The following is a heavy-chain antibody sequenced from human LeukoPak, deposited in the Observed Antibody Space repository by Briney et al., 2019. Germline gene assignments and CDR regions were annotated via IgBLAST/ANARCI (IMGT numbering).Heavy chain of an antibody. CDR2: IYYSGST. J-gene: IGHJ4*02. D-gene: IGHD3-10*01. CDR3: AREMNYYGSGSLDY. V-gene: IGHV4-59*01. CDR1: GGSISSYF. Sequence: SETLSLTCTVSGGSISSYFWSWIRQPPGKGLEWIGYIYYSGSTNYNPSLKSRVTISVDTSKNQFSLKLSSVTAADTAVYYCAREMNYYGSGSLDYWGQGTLVTVSS.